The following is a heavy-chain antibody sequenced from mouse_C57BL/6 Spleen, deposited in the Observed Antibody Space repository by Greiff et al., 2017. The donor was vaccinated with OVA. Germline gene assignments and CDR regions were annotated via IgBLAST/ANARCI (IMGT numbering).Heavy chain of an antibody. CDR2: INPSSGYT. Sequence: VQLQQSGAELARPGASVKMSCKASGYTFTSYTMHWVKQRPGQCLEWIGYINPSSGYTKYNQKFKDKATLTADKSSSTAYMQLSSLTSEDSAVYYCARQTAQATGFAYWGQGTLVTVSA. CDR3: ARQTAQATGFAY. V-gene: IGHV1-4*01. D-gene: IGHD3-2*02. CDR1: GYTFTSYT. J-gene: IGHJ3*01.